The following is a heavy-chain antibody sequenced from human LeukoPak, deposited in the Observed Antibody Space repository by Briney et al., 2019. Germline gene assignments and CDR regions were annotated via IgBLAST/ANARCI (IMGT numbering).Heavy chain of an antibody. D-gene: IGHD3-10*01. V-gene: IGHV3-23*01. CDR3: AKIPLGSPCVDFDY. J-gene: IGHJ4*02. CDR2: ISGGGGST. CDR1: GFTFSSYA. Sequence: GGSLRLSCAASGFTFSSYAMSWVRQAPGKGLEWVSGISGGGGSTYYADAVKGRFTISSDNYKNTLYLQMNSLRGEATAAYYCAKIPLGSPCVDFDYCGQGTLVTVSS.